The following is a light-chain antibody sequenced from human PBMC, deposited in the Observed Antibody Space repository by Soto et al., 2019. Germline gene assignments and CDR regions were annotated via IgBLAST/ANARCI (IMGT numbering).Light chain of an antibody. Sequence: QSVLTQPPSASSTPGQTVTISCSGSTSNIGTFYVYWYQHLPGTAPKLLIYLGDQRASGVSDRFSGSKSGTSASLAINGLRSDDEADYHCCSFANSNAFPYVFGTGTKVTVL. V-gene: IGLV1-47*02. CDR1: TSNIGTFY. J-gene: IGLJ1*01. CDR2: LGD. CDR3: CSFANSNAFPYV.